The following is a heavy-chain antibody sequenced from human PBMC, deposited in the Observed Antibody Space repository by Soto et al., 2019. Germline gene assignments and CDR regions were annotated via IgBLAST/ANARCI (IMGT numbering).Heavy chain of an antibody. Sequence: EVQLVEAGGGLGQPGGSLRLSCAAPGFTFSSYWMSWVRQAPGKGLEWVANIKQDGSEKYYVDSVKGRFTISRDNAKNSLYLQMNSLRAEDTAVYYCARVETRYSSSAPVDYWGQGTLVTVSS. J-gene: IGHJ4*02. CDR2: IKQDGSEK. CDR1: GFTFSSYW. D-gene: IGHD6-6*01. V-gene: IGHV3-7*01. CDR3: ARVETRYSSSAPVDY.